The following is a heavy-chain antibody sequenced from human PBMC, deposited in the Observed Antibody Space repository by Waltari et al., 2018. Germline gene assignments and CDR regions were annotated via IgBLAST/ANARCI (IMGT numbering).Heavy chain of an antibody. Sequence: QVQLVESGGGVVQPGGSLRLSCAASGFTFSSYGMHWVRQAPGKGLEWVAFIRYDGSNKYYADSVKGRFTISRDNSKNTLYLQMNSLRAEDTAVYYCARTKPVPAAIYYFDYWGQGTLVTVSS. CDR3: ARTKPVPAAIYYFDY. CDR2: IRYDGSNK. V-gene: IGHV3-30*02. D-gene: IGHD2-2*01. CDR1: GFTFSSYG. J-gene: IGHJ4*02.